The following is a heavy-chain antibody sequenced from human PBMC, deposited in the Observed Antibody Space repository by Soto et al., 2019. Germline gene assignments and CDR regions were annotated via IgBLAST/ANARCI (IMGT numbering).Heavy chain of an antibody. CDR2: ISGSGGST. J-gene: IGHJ3*02. Sequence: GGALKISFTASGLTFRSFFITWVRQAPGKGLEWVSTISGSGGSTYYADSVKGRFTISRDNSKNTLYLQMNSLRAEDTAVYYCAKDWTAIWGQGTMVTVPS. CDR3: AKDWTAI. V-gene: IGHV3-23*01. D-gene: IGHD2-21*02. CDR1: GLTFRSFF.